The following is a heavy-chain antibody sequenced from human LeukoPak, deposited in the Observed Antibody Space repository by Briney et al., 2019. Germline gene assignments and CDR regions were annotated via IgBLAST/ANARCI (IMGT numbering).Heavy chain of an antibody. D-gene: IGHD1-1*01. Sequence: GGSLRLSCAASGFTFSSYAMSWVRQAPGRGLEWVSGISGSGGTTYYADSVKGRFTISRDNSKNTLYLRMNSLRAEDTAVYYCARERGTGIGNYPLEYWGQGTLVTVSS. J-gene: IGHJ4*02. CDR3: ARERGTGIGNYPLEY. V-gene: IGHV3-23*01. CDR2: ISGSGGTT. CDR1: GFTFSSYA.